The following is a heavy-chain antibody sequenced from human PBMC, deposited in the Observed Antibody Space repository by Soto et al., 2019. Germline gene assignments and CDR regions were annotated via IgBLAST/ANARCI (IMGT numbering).Heavy chain of an antibody. V-gene: IGHV4-4*07. CDR2: IHTTGTT. CDR1: AASISSIS. CDR3: ARRYCDTNSYLWLDP. D-gene: IGHD2-15*01. Sequence: PSETLSLTCTVSAASISSISWSWIRQPDGKGLEWIGRIHTTGTTNYNPSLRGRFTMSVETSKNQFSLKLSSVTAADTAVYYCARRYCDTNSYLWLDPWGQGTLVTVSS. J-gene: IGHJ5*02.